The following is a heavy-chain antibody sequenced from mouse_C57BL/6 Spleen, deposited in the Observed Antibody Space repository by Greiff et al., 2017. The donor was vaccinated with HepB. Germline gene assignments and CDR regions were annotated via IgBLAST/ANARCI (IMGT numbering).Heavy chain of an antibody. J-gene: IGHJ3*01. CDR2: IYPGDGNT. CDR3: ARAGTSWFAY. V-gene: IGHV1-82*01. Sequence: VQLQESGPELVKPGASVKISCKASGYAFSSSWMNWVKQRPGKGLEWIGRIYPGDGNTNYNGKFKGKATLTADKSSSTAYMHLSSLTSEDSAVYFCARAGTSWFAYWGQGTPVTVSA. CDR1: GYAFSSSW. D-gene: IGHD3-3*01.